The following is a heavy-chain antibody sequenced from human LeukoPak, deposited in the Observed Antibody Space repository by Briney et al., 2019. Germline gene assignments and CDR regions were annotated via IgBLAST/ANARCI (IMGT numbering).Heavy chain of an antibody. V-gene: IGHV1-69*05. CDR1: GGTFSSYA. D-gene: IGHD5-18*01. Sequence: SVKVSCKASGGTFSSYAISWVRQAPGQGLEWMGGIIPIFGTANYAQKFQGRVTITTDESTSTAYMELSSLRSEDTAVYYCARDKLYVDTAMVQAFDIWGQGTMVTVSS. CDR2: IIPIFGTA. CDR3: ARDKLYVDTAMVQAFDI. J-gene: IGHJ3*02.